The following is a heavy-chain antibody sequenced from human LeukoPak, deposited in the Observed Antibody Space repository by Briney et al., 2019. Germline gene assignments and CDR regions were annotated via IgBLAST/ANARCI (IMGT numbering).Heavy chain of an antibody. CDR3: AKDRSIGYCSGGSCLLGMDV. J-gene: IGHJ6*04. D-gene: IGHD2-15*01. CDR1: GFTFDDYA. CDR2: ISWDGGST. V-gene: IGHV3-43D*03. Sequence: GGSLRLSCAASGFTFDDYAMHWVRQAPGKGLEWVSLISWDGGSTYYADSVKGRFTISRDNSKNSLYLQMNSLRAEDTALYYCAKDRSIGYCSGGSCLLGMDVWGKGTTVTVSS.